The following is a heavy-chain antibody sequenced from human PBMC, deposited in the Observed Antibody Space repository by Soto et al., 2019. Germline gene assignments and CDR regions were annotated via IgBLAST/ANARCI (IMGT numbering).Heavy chain of an antibody. J-gene: IGHJ4*02. D-gene: IGHD6-13*01. Sequence: PGESLKISCKGSGYRFTNYWIGWVRQMPGKGLEWMGIIYPGDSDTRYSPSFKGQVTISADKSISTAYLQWSSLKASDTAMYYCARQKGYSSKWYYFDSWGQGSLVTVSS. CDR1: GYRFTNYW. V-gene: IGHV5-51*01. CDR3: ARQKGYSSKWYYFDS. CDR2: IYPGDSDT.